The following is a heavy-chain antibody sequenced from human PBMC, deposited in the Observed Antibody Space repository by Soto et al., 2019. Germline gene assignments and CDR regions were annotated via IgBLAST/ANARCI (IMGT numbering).Heavy chain of an antibody. Sequence: GGSLRLSCAASGFTFRSYSMSWVRQAPGKGLEWVSSISSSDRYMYYVDSVKGRFTMSRDNAKNSLSLQLNSLRADDTAVYYCARVFCRGDCYSPLDYWGQGTLVTVSS. J-gene: IGHJ4*02. CDR2: ISSSDRYM. D-gene: IGHD2-21*02. CDR3: ARVFCRGDCYSPLDY. CDR1: GFTFRSYS. V-gene: IGHV3-21*01.